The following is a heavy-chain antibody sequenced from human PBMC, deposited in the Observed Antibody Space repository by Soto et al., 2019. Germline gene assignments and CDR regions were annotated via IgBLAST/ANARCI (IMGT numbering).Heavy chain of an antibody. Sequence: QTLSLTGAISGDSVSSNSAAWNWIMQSPSRGLEWLGRTYYRSKWYNDYAVSVKSRITINPDTSKNQFSLRLNSVTAADTAVYYCARRAQGVSAIHWGQGTQVTVSS. J-gene: IGHJ4*02. V-gene: IGHV6-1*01. CDR3: ARRAQGVSAIH. D-gene: IGHD2-8*01. CDR1: GDSVSSNSAA. CDR2: TYYRSKWYN.